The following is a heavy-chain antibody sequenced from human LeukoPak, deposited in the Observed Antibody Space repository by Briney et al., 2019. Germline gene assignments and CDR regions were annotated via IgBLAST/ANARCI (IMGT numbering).Heavy chain of an antibody. Sequence: PSETLSLTCNISGGSISIYHWNWIRQPPGKGLEWIGSVYYSGSTNCNPSLKSRVTISVDTFKNHFSLMLTSVTAADTAVYYCARNNDVWSGYFDSWGQGTRVTVSS. J-gene: IGHJ4*02. CDR2: VYYSGST. D-gene: IGHD3-3*01. CDR3: ARNNDVWSGYFDS. CDR1: GGSISIYH. V-gene: IGHV4-59*01.